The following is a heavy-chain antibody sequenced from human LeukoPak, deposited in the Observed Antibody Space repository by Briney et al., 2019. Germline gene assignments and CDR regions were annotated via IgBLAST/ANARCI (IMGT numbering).Heavy chain of an antibody. CDR1: GFTFTAYH. J-gene: IGHJ4*02. V-gene: IGHV1-2*02. CDR3: ARDYLKVVVAGTAPSAGHMDY. CDR2: INPNSGGT. Sequence: ASVKVSCKASGFTFTAYHMHWVRQAPGQGLEWMGWINPNSGGTNYAQKFQGRVTMTRDTSISTAYMELSGLRSDDTAVYYCARDYLKVVVAGTAPSAGHMDYWGQGTLVTVSS. D-gene: IGHD2-15*01.